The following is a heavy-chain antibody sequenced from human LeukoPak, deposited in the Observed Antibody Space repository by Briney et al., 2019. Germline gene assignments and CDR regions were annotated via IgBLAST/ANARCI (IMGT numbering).Heavy chain of an antibody. CDR3: AKSAGKTMTKSTFDY. V-gene: IGHV3-23*01. J-gene: IGHJ4*02. Sequence: GGSLRLSCAASGFIVSNNYMRWVRQAPGKGLEWVSAISGSGGSTYYADSVKGRFTISRDNSKNTLYLQINSLRAEDTAVYYCAKSAGKTMTKSTFDYWGQGTLVTVSS. CDR1: GFIVSNNY. D-gene: IGHD4-11*01. CDR2: ISGSGGST.